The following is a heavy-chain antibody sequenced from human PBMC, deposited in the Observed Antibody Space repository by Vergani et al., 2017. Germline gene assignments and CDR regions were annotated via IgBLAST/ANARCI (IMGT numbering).Heavy chain of an antibody. CDR3: ASRRPRLNLGSKSNAGTFDS. Sequence: QVHLQQRGAGVLKPSETLSLTCGVIGGSLSGYFWSWIRQSPGRGLEWIGEITAIGSAKYSPSATSRVTLSVDTSRGEFTLTVNSVTAADTGLYFCASRRPRLNLGSKSNAGTFDSWGQETLVTVSS. CDR1: GGSLSGYF. D-gene: IGHD3-10*01. V-gene: IGHV4-34*02. CDR2: ITAIGSA. J-gene: IGHJ4*02.